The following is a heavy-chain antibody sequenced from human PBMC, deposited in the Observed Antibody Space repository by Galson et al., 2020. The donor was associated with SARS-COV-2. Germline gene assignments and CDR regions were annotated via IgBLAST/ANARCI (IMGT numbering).Heavy chain of an antibody. CDR1: GFTFSNDD. V-gene: IGHV3-48*03. CDR3: ARYSSGYFL. CDR2: ISTSGDTI. Sequence: GGSLRLSCAASGFTFSNDDMHWVRQSPGKGLEYISYISTSGDTIYYADSVKGRFIISRDNAKNSLYLQMNSLRGEDTARYYCARYSSGYFLWGQGILVTVSS. J-gene: IGHJ4*02. D-gene: IGHD3-22*01.